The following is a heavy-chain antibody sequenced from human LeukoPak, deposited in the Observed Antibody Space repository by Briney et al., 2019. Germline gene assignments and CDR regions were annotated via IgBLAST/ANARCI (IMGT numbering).Heavy chain of an antibody. CDR2: INYSGNS. V-gene: IGHV4-59*01. CDR3: ARRTYYDTLTGYKYWYFDL. CDR1: GGSISSYY. Sequence: PSETLSLTCTVSGGSISSYYWSWVRQPPGKGLQWIGYINYSGNSDYNPSLQSRVTMSVDTSKTQFSLKLSPVTAADTVVYYCARRTYYDTLTGYKYWYFDLWGRGTLVTVSS. J-gene: IGHJ2*01. D-gene: IGHD3-9*01.